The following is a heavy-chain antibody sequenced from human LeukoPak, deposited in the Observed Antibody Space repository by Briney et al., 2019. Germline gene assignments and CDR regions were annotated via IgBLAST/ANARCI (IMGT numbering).Heavy chain of an antibody. CDR1: GGSLSTSSYY. V-gene: IGHV4-39*01. Sequence: SETLSLTCTVSGGSLSTSSYYWGWIRQPPGKGLEWIGSIYYSGSTYYNPSLKSRVSIAVDTSKNQFSLKLNSVTAADTAVYYCASQRVWVSGWQIDSWGQGTLVTVSS. D-gene: IGHD6-19*01. CDR2: IYYSGST. J-gene: IGHJ4*02. CDR3: ASQRVWVSGWQIDS.